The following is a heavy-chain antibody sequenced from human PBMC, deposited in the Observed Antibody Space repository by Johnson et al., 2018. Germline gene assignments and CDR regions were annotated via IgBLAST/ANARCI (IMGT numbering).Heavy chain of an antibody. CDR3: ARVPPGFYYFYFDV. D-gene: IGHD7-27*01. J-gene: IGHJ6*03. CDR1: GLSFSSYA. CDR2: ISYDGSDK. Sequence: QVQLVQSGGGVVQPGRSLRLSCAASGLSFSSYAMHWVRQAPGKGLEWVTLISYDGSDKYYADSVKGRFIISRDNSKNTLFLQMNSLRPEDTVVYYCARVPPGFYYFYFDVWGKGTTVTVSS. V-gene: IGHV3-30-3*01.